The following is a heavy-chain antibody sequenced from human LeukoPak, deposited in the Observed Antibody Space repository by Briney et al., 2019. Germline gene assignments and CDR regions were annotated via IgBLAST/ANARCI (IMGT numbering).Heavy chain of an antibody. CDR2: IYYSGST. Sequence: SETLSLTCTVSGGSISSGGYYWSWIRQHPGKRPEWIGYIYYSGSTYYNPSLKSRVTISVDTSKNQFSLKLSPVTAADTAVYYCARGGRYFDWLSPNAFDIWGQGTMVTVSS. CDR1: GGSISSGGYY. D-gene: IGHD3-9*01. CDR3: ARGGRYFDWLSPNAFDI. J-gene: IGHJ3*02. V-gene: IGHV4-31*03.